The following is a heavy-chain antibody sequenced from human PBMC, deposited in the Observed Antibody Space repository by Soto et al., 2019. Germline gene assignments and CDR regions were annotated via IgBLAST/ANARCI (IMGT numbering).Heavy chain of an antibody. CDR1: GGTFGSYA. Sequence: QVQLVQSGAEVKKPGSSVKVSCKTSGGTFGSYAISWVRQAPGQGLEWMGGIIPIFSTPNYAQKFQGRGTITADESTSTAYMELSSLRSEDTAVHYCARLIQYYFDTSAQSAWFDPWCQGTLVTVSS. CDR3: ARLIQYYFDTSAQSAWFDP. CDR2: IIPIFSTP. D-gene: IGHD3-22*01. V-gene: IGHV1-69*12. J-gene: IGHJ5*02.